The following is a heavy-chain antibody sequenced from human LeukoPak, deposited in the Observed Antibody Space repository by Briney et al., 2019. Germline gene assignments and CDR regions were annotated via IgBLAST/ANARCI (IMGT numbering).Heavy chain of an antibody. J-gene: IGHJ6*03. CDR1: GGSISRSSYY. V-gene: IGHV4-39*07. D-gene: IGHD3-10*01. CDR3: ARDYGSGRRYYYMDV. Sequence: ASETLSLTCTVSGGSISRSSYYWGWIRQPPGKGLEWIGSMYYSGSTFYNPSLKSRVTILVDTSKNQFSLKLSSVTAADTAVYYCARDYGSGRRYYYMDVWGKGTTVTVSS. CDR2: MYYSGST.